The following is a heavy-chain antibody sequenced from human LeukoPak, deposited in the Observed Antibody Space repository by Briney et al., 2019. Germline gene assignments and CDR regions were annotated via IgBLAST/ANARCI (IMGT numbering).Heavy chain of an antibody. V-gene: IGHV3-21*01. D-gene: IGHD6-13*01. Sequence: GGSLRLSCAASGFTFSSYSMNWVRQAPGKGLQWVASISSGSVYIYYADSMKGRFTISRDNAKNSMYLQMYILRAEDTAVYYCARGPKYISATGPYYFDYWGQGTPVTVSS. CDR1: GFTFSSYS. CDR2: ISSGSVYI. J-gene: IGHJ4*02. CDR3: ARGPKYISATGPYYFDY.